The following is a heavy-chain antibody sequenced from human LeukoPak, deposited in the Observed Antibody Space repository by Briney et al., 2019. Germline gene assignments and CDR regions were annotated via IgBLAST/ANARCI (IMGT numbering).Heavy chain of an antibody. J-gene: IGHJ4*02. CDR1: GFTFSDYY. CDR2: ISSSGSTI. Sequence: PGGSLRLSCAASGFTFSDYYMSWIRQAPGKGLEWVSYISSSGSTIYYADSVKGRFTISRDNAKNSLYLQMNSLRAEDTAVYYCARDLGGDIVVVPAGPYFDYWGQGTLVTVSS. D-gene: IGHD2-2*01. V-gene: IGHV3-11*04. CDR3: ARDLGGDIVVVPAGPYFDY.